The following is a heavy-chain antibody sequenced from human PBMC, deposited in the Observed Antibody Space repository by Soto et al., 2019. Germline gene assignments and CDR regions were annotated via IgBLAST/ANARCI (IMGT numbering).Heavy chain of an antibody. J-gene: IGHJ1*01. Sequence: QVQLQESGPGLVKPSGTLSLTCAVSGGSISSSNWWSWVRQPPGKGLEWIGESYHSGSTNYNPSLQSRVTIPVAKSKNQFSLKLSSVTAADTAVYYCARSESPSSGYYRTEYFEHWGQGTLVTVSS. V-gene: IGHV4-4*02. CDR1: GGSISSSNW. CDR2: SYHSGST. D-gene: IGHD3-22*01. CDR3: ARSESPSSGYYRTEYFEH.